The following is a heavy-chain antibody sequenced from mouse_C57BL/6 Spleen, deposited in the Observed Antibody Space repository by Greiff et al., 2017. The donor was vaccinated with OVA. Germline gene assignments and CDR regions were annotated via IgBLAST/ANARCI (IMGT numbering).Heavy chain of an antibody. J-gene: IGHJ4*01. D-gene: IGHD3-1*01. V-gene: IGHV1-81*01. CDR2: IYPRSGNT. CDR3: ARSGGDAMDY. CDR1: GYTFTSYG. Sequence: VQVVESGAELARPGASVKLSCKASGYTFTSYGISWVKQRTGQGLEWIGEIYPRSGNTYYNEKFKGKATLTADKSSSTADMELRSLTSEDSAVYFCARSGGDAMDYWGQGTSVTVSS.